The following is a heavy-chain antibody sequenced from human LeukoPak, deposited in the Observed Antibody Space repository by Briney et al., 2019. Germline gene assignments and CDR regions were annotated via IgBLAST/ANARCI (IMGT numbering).Heavy chain of an antibody. J-gene: IGHJ4*02. Sequence: SETLSLTCTVSGGSLSSYYWSWIRQPPGKGLEWIGYISYSGSTNYNPSLKSRVTISVDTSKNQFSLNLSSVTAADTAVYYCASSTTGTRFVDYWGQGTLVTVSS. CDR2: ISYSGST. CDR3: ASSTTGTRFVDY. D-gene: IGHD1-1*01. CDR1: GGSLSSYY. V-gene: IGHV4-59*01.